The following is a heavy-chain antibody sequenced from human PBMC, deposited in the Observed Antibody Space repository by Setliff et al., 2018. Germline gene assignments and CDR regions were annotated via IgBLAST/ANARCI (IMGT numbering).Heavy chain of an antibody. CDR2: INPNSGGT. Sequence: GASVKVSCKASGYTFTGYYINWLRQAPGQGPEWMGWINPNSGGTNCAQKFQGRFTMTRDTSISTVYMELSRLRSDDTAEYFFARDGDILTAYYMYYYYMVVERKGTTGTVSS. CDR1: GYTFTGYY. J-gene: IGHJ6*03. D-gene: IGHD3-9*01. CDR3: ARDGDILTAYYMYYYYMVV. V-gene: IGHV1-2*02.